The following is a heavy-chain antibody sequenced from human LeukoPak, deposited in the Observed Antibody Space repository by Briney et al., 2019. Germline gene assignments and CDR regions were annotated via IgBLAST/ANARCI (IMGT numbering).Heavy chain of an antibody. D-gene: IGHD4-23*01. Sequence: SQTLSLTCTVSGGSISSGGYYWSWIRQHPGKGLEWIGYIYYSGSTYYNPSLKSRVTISVDTSENQFSLKLSSVTAADTAVYYCAGTLGRSDYGGKGPDYWGQGTLVTVSS. CDR3: AGTLGRSDYGGKGPDY. CDR2: IYYSGST. V-gene: IGHV4-31*03. J-gene: IGHJ4*02. CDR1: GGSISSGGYY.